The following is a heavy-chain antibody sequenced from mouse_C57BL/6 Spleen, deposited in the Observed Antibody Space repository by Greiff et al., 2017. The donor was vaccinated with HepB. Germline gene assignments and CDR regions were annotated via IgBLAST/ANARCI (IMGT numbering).Heavy chain of an antibody. J-gene: IGHJ4*01. V-gene: IGHV5-12*01. CDR2: ISNGGGST. CDR1: GFTFSDYY. CDR3: ARRGDYDVGYAMDY. D-gene: IGHD2-4*01. Sequence: EVMLVESGGGLVQPGGSLKLSCAASGFTFSDYYMYWVRQTPEKRLEWVAYISNGGGSTYYPDTVKGRFTISRDNAKNTLYLQMSRLKSEDTAMYYCARRGDYDVGYAMDYWGQGTSVTVSS.